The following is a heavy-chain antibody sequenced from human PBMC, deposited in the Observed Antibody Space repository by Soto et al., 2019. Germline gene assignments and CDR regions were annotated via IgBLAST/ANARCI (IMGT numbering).Heavy chain of an antibody. Sequence: SETLSLTCAVSSGSISSSNWWSWVRQPPGKGLEWIGEIYHSGSTNYNPSLKSRVTISVDKSKNQFSLKLSSVTAADTAVYYCARSSDWYSGYDLSWFDPWGQGTLVTVSS. J-gene: IGHJ5*02. V-gene: IGHV4-4*02. CDR1: SGSISSSNW. CDR2: IYHSGST. D-gene: IGHD5-12*01. CDR3: ARSSDWYSGYDLSWFDP.